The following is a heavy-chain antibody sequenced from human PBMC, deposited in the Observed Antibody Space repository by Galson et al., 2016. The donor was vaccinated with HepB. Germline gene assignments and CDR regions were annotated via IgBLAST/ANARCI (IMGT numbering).Heavy chain of an antibody. CDR3: ARDVQYRFDS. D-gene: IGHD2/OR15-2a*01. CDR2: ISTYSGNT. V-gene: IGHV1-18*01. Sequence: SVKVSCKASGYTFTNYDINWVRQAPGQGLEWMGWISTYSGNTKYAQKFQGGLTLTTDSSTTTAYMELRSLRFDDTSRYYCARDVQYRFDSWGQGTLVTVSS. CDR1: GYTFTNYD. J-gene: IGHJ4*02.